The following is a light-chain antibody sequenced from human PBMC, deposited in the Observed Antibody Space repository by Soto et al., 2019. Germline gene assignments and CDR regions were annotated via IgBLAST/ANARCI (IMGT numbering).Light chain of an antibody. CDR1: NIGSKS. CDR3: QVWDRTSDHYV. J-gene: IGLJ1*01. CDR2: GDS. Sequence: SYELTQPPSVSVAPGQTATITCGGNNIGSKSVPWNQQKPGQAPVLVVYGDSDRPSGIPERFSGSNSGNTATLTITRVEAGDEADYYCQVWDRTSDHYVFGTGTKVTVL. V-gene: IGLV3-21*02.